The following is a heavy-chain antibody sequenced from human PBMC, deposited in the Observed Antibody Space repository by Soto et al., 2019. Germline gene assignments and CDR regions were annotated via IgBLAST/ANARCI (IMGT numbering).Heavy chain of an antibody. CDR2: INLRGGTT. D-gene: IGHD6-19*01. V-gene: IGHV1-46*02. J-gene: IGHJ4*02. CDR1: GYNFNQYY. CDR3: ARGPGGSGGPRWDY. Sequence: QVQLVQSGAEVRKPGASVRLSCETSGYNFNQYYIHWVRQAPGQGLEWMGIINLRGGTTEYANKVRGRVTVTGDTSTSTAYMQLGSMRSGDTAVYFCARGPGGSGGPRWDYWGQGTLVTVSS.